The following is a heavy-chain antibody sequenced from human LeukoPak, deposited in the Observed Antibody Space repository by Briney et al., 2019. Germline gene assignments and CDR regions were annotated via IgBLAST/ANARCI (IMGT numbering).Heavy chain of an antibody. Sequence: GGSLRLSCAASGFTFDDYAMHWVRQAPGKGLEWVSGISWNSGSIGYADSVKGRFTISRDNAKNSLYLQMNSLRAEDTALYYCAKDLGPSLSAFDIWGQGTMVTVSS. D-gene: IGHD3-16*01. CDR3: AKDLGPSLSAFDI. V-gene: IGHV3-9*01. J-gene: IGHJ3*02. CDR2: ISWNSGSI. CDR1: GFTFDDYA.